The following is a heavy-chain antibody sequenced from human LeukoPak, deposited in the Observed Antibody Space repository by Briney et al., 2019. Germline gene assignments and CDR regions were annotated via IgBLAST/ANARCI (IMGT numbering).Heavy chain of an antibody. CDR1: GYSFTSYW. CDR3: ARLLTDIVVVPAAMVAFDI. D-gene: IGHD2-2*01. CDR2: IYPGDSDT. J-gene: IGHJ3*02. V-gene: IGHV5-51*01. Sequence: GESLKISCKGSGYSFTSYWIGWVRQMPGKGLEWMGIIYPGDSDTRYSPSFQGQVTISADKSISTAYLQWSSLKASDTAMYYCARLLTDIVVVPAAMVAFDIWGQGTMVTVSS.